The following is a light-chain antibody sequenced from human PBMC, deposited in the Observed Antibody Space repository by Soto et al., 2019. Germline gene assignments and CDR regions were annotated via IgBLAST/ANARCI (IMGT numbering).Light chain of an antibody. CDR2: ASS. V-gene: IGKV1-9*01. CDR1: QGINSF. CDR3: QQLERYPST. J-gene: IGKJ4*01. Sequence: DIQMTHSPFALSADVEDRVTITCRASQGINSFLAWYQQKPGKXPXLXXXASSTLQSGVPSRFSGSGSGTDFTLTISSLQPEDFATYYCQQLERYPSTFGGGTNVDI.